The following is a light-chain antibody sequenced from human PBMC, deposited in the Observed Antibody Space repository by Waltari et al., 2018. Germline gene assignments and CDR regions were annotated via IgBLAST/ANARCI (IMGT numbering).Light chain of an antibody. V-gene: IGLV2-8*01. J-gene: IGLJ2*01. Sequence: QSALTQPPSASGSPGQSVTISCTGSSTDVGGYDYVSWYQQYPGKAPKLLIYEVNKRPSGVPDRFSGSKSGNTASLTVSELRADDEADYYFISYVPIPTFVLFGGGTKLTVL. CDR2: EVN. CDR3: ISYVPIPTFVL. CDR1: STDVGGYDY.